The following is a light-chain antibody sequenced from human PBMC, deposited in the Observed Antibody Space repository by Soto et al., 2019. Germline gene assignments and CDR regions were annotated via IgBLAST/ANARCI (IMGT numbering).Light chain of an antibody. CDR2: EVT. J-gene: IGLJ1*01. Sequence: QSVLTQPASVSGSPGQSITISCTRSSSHVGSYDFVSWYQQHPGKAPKVLIYEVTKRPSGVSNRFSGSKSGNTASLTISGLQADDEADYYCCADAGSSRYGFGTGTKLTVL. CDR1: SSHVGSYDF. V-gene: IGLV2-23*02. CDR3: CADAGSSRYG.